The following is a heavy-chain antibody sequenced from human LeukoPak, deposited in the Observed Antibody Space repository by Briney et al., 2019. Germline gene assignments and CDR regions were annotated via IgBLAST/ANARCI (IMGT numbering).Heavy chain of an antibody. J-gene: IGHJ6*03. CDR1: GYTFTSYD. V-gene: IGHV1-8*01. CDR2: MNPNSGNT. CDR3: ARWEKGYSYGYLNYYYMDV. Sequence: ASVKVSCKASGYTFTSYDINWVRQATGQGLEWMGWMNPNSGNTGYAQKFQGRVTMTRNTSISTAYMELSSLRSEDTAVYYCARWEKGYSYGYLNYYYMDVWGKGTTVTVSS. D-gene: IGHD5-18*01.